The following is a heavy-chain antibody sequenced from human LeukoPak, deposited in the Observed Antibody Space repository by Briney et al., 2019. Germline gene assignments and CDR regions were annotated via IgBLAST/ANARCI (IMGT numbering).Heavy chain of an antibody. Sequence: PGGSLRLSCAASGFTFDDYAMHWVRQAPGKGLEWVSGISWNSGSIGYADSVKGRFTISRDNTKKSLYLQMSGLRAEDTAVYYCARVYSSSWYSGYLYMDLWGKGTTVTVSS. CDR3: ARVYSSSWYSGYLYMDL. J-gene: IGHJ6*03. CDR2: ISWNSGSI. D-gene: IGHD6-13*01. V-gene: IGHV3-9*01. CDR1: GFTFDDYA.